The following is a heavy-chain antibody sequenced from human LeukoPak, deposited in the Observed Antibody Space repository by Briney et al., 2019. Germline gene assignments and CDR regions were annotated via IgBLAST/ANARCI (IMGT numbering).Heavy chain of an antibody. CDR3: ARDLELVGATYFDY. CDR1: GYTFTSYA. D-gene: IGHD1-26*01. J-gene: IGHJ4*02. V-gene: IGHV1-18*01. Sequence: ASVKVSCKASGYTFTSYAMNWVRQAPGQGLEWMGWISAYNGITNYAQKLQGRVTMTTDTSTSTAYMELRSLRSDDTAVYYCARDLELVGATYFDYWGQGTLVTVSS. CDR2: ISAYNGIT.